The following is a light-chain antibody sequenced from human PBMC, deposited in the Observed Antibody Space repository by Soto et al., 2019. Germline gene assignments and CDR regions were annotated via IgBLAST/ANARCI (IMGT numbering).Light chain of an antibody. Sequence: ETVLTQSPSTLSLSPGERASLSCKASQSVSSYLAWYQQKPGQAPRLLIYEASNRATGIPARFSGSGSGTDFTLTINSLEPEDFAVYYCQQRSNWPGITFGQGTRLEIK. CDR1: QSVSSY. J-gene: IGKJ5*01. V-gene: IGKV3-11*01. CDR3: QQRSNWPGIT. CDR2: EAS.